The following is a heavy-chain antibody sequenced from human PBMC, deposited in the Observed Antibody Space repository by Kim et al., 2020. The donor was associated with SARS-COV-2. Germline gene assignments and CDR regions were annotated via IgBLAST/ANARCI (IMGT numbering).Heavy chain of an antibody. D-gene: IGHD2-15*01. CDR3: ARDLGGQVAFDI. J-gene: IGHJ3*02. Sequence: TYHADSVRGRFPISRDTSKNTLDLQMNSLRAEDTAVYYCARDLGGQVAFDIWGRGTMVTV. CDR2: T. V-gene: IGHV3-53*01.